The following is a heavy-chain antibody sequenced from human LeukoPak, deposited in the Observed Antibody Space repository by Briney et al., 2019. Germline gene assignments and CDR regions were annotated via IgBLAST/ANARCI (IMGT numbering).Heavy chain of an antibody. CDR3: ARDVQIQLRSPYY. J-gene: IGHJ4*02. CDR1: GFTFSSYS. Sequence: GGSLRLSCAASGFTFSSYSMNWVRQAPGKGLEWVSSISSSSSYIYYADSVKGRFTISRDNAKNSLYLQMSSLRAEDTAVYYCARDVQIQLRSPYYWGQGTLVTVSS. D-gene: IGHD5-18*01. V-gene: IGHV3-21*01. CDR2: ISSSSSYI.